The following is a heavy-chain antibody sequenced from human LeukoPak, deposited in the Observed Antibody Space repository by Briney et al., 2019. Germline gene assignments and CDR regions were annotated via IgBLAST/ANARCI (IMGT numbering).Heavy chain of an antibody. CDR3: ASSPWYSSGWVDY. Sequence: GRSLRLSCAASGFTFSSYAMHWVRQAPGKGLEWVAVISYDGSNKYYADSVKGRFTISRDNSKNTLYLQMNSLRAEDTAVYYCASSPWYSSGWVDYWGQGTLVTVSS. D-gene: IGHD6-19*01. CDR1: GFTFSSYA. J-gene: IGHJ4*02. CDR2: ISYDGSNK. V-gene: IGHV3-30*04.